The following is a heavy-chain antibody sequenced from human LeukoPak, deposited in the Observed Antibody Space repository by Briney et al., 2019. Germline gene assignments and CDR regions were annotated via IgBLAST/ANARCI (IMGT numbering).Heavy chain of an antibody. V-gene: IGHV3-48*03. CDR2: ISSSGSTI. CDR1: GFTFSSYE. Sequence: PGGSLRLSCAASGFTFSSYEMNWVRQAPGKGLEWVSYISSSGSTIYYADSVKGRFTISRDNSKNTLYLQMNSLRAEDTAVYYCARDLRDYYDSSGYYSSFDYWGQGTLVTVSS. D-gene: IGHD3-22*01. CDR3: ARDLRDYYDSSGYYSSFDY. J-gene: IGHJ4*02.